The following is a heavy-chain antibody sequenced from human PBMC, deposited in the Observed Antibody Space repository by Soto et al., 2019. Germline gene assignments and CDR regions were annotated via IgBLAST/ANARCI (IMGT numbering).Heavy chain of an antibody. V-gene: IGHV3-21*01. D-gene: IGHD3-10*01. CDR1: GFTFSSYS. CDR3: ARDRGVRGVIISLYYYGMDV. Sequence: PWGSLRLSCAASGFTFSSYSMNWVRQAPGKGLEWVSSISSSSYIYYADSVKGRFTISRDNAKNSLYLQMNSLRAEDTAVYYCARDRGVRGVIISLYYYGMDVWGQGTTVTVSS. CDR2: ISSSSYI. J-gene: IGHJ6*02.